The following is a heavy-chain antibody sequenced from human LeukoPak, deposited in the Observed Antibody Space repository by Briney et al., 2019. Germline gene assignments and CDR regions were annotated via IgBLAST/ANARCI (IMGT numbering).Heavy chain of an antibody. Sequence: SLETLSLTCAVYGGSFSGYYWSWIRQPPGKGLEWIGEINHSGSTNYNPSLKSRVTISVDTSKNQFSLKLSSVTAADTAVYYCARGFLVVVPAARSYYYGMDVWGQGTTVTVSS. V-gene: IGHV4-34*01. CDR3: ARGFLVVVPAARSYYYGMDV. CDR2: INHSGST. CDR1: GGSFSGYY. D-gene: IGHD2-2*01. J-gene: IGHJ6*02.